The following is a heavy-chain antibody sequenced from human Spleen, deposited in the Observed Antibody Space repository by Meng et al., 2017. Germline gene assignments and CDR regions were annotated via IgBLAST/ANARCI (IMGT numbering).Heavy chain of an antibody. Sequence: QVPRREAGPGLVNTAEPVSLTCSVSGGSISLSYWSWIRQPAGEGLEWIGRIYSSGSTNYNPSLKSRLTMSVDTSKNQFSMSLSSVTAADTAVYYCARSVNWFDPWGQGTLVTVSS. D-gene: IGHD5/OR15-5a*01. J-gene: IGHJ5*02. CDR3: ARSVNWFDP. CDR2: IYSSGST. V-gene: IGHV4-4*07. CDR1: GGSISLSY.